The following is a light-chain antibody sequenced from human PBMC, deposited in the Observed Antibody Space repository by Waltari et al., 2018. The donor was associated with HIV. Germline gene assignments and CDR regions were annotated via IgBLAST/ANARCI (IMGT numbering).Light chain of an antibody. CDR1: NSNIGEDYG. CDR3: QSYDSGLGGV. Sequence: QSVLTQPPSVSGAPGQSVTITCTGGNSNIGEDYGVHWYRQLPGTAPKLLIYDNNNRPSCVPDRFSGSKSGTSASLAITGLQAEDEADYYCQSYDSGLGGVFGGGTKLIVL. V-gene: IGLV1-40*01. CDR2: DNN. J-gene: IGLJ2*01.